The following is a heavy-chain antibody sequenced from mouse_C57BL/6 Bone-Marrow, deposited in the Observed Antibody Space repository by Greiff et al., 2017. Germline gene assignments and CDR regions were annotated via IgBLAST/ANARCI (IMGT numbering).Heavy chain of an antibody. Sequence: EVHLVESGPGLAKPSQPLSLTCSVTGYSITSDYWNWIRHFPGNKLEYMGYISYSGSTYYNPALKSRISITRETSKNQYYLQLNSVTTEDTATYYCARCRNFRGYFDVWGTGTTVTVSS. CDR1: GYSITSDY. CDR3: ARCRNFRGYFDV. CDR2: ISYSGST. J-gene: IGHJ1*03. V-gene: IGHV3-8*01.